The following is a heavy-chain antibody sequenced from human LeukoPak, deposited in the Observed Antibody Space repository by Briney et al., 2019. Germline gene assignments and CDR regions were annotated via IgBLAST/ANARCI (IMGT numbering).Heavy chain of an antibody. CDR2: ISGSGGST. CDR3: ATRGIAAAGWFDY. J-gene: IGHJ4*02. D-gene: IGHD6-13*01. V-gene: IGHV3-23*01. CDR1: GFTFSSYA. Sequence: GGSLRLSCEASGFTFSSYAMSWVRQAPGKGLEGVSAISGSGGSTYYADSVKGRFTISRDNSKNTLYLQMNSLRAEDTAVYYCATRGIAAAGWFDYWGQGTLVTVSS.